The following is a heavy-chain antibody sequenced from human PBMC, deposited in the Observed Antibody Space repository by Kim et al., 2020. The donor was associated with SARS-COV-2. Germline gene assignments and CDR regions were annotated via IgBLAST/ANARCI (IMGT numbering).Heavy chain of an antibody. CDR1: GYTFTDNY. V-gene: IGHV1-2*05. J-gene: IGHJ3*02. D-gene: IGHD3-10*01. CDR2: INPRSGDT. Sequence: ASVKVSCQASGYTFTDNYIHWVRQAPGQGLEWMGRINPRSGDTNYAQKFQGRVTMTRDTSVTTVNMQLSGLTSDDTVVYYCAREANYYQTRRTGFDIWGQGTMVTVSS. CDR3: AREANYYQTRRTGFDI.